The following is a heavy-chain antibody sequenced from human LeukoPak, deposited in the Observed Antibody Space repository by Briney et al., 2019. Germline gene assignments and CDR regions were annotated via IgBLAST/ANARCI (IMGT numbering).Heavy chain of an antibody. J-gene: IGHJ4*02. Sequence: GGSLRLSCAASGFTVSSNYMSWVRQAPGKGLEWVSVIYSGGSTYYADSVKGRFTISRDNAKNSLYLQMNSLRAEDTAVYYCARDLYSGSYFGGPFDYWGQGTLVTVSS. D-gene: IGHD1-26*01. CDR2: IYSGGST. V-gene: IGHV3-53*01. CDR3: ARDLYSGSYFGGPFDY. CDR1: GFTVSSNY.